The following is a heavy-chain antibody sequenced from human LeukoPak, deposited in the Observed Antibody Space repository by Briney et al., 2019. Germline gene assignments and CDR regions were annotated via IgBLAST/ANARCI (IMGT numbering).Heavy chain of an antibody. D-gene: IGHD5-12*01. CDR1: GGSISSHY. V-gene: IGHV4-59*11. CDR3: AGGYEYYYYYMDV. Sequence: SETLSLTCTVSGGSISSHYWSWIRQPPGKGLEWIGYIYYSGSTNYNPSLKSRVTISVDTSKNQFSLKLSSVTAADTAVYYCAGGYEYYYYYMDVWGKGTTVTVSS. J-gene: IGHJ6*03. CDR2: IYYSGST.